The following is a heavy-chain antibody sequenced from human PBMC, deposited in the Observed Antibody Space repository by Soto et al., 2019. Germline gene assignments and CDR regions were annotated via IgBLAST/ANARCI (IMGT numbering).Heavy chain of an antibody. CDR3: ASRERVDAFDI. CDR1: GYTFTSYA. D-gene: IGHD1-26*01. V-gene: IGHV1-69*13. CDR2: IIPILGSA. J-gene: IGHJ3*02. Sequence: SVKVSCKASGYTFTSYAMNWLRQAPGQGLEWMGGIIPILGSANYAQKFQDRVTITADESTSTTYMELSSLRSEDAAVYYCASRERVDAFDIWGQGTMVTVSS.